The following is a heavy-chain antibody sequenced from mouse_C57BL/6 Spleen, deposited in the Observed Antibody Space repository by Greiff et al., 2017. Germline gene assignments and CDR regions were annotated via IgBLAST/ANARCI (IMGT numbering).Heavy chain of an antibody. Sequence: LVESGAELVRPGASVTLSCKASGYTFTDYEMHWVKQTPVHGLEWIGAIDPETGGTAYNQKFKGKAILTADKSSSTAYMELRSLKSEDSAVYYCTGDYDLFAYRGQGTLVTVSA. D-gene: IGHD2-4*01. CDR1: GYTFTDYE. J-gene: IGHJ3*01. V-gene: IGHV1-15*01. CDR3: TGDYDLFAY. CDR2: IDPETGGT.